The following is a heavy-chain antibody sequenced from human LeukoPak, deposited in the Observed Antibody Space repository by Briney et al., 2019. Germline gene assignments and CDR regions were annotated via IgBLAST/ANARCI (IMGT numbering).Heavy chain of an antibody. CDR3: ARSRLMYSSGWFSLGY. J-gene: IGHJ4*02. CDR2: INPNSGGT. Sequence: ASVKVSCKASGYTFTGYYMHWVRQAPGQGLEWMGWINPNSGGTNYAQKFQGRVTMTGDTSISTAYMELSRLRSDDTAVYYCARSRLMYSSGWFSLGYWGQGTLVTVSS. D-gene: IGHD6-19*01. CDR1: GYTFTGYY. V-gene: IGHV1-2*02.